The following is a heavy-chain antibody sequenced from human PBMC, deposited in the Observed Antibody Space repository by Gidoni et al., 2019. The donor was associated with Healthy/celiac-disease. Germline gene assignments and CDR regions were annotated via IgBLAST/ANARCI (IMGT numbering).Heavy chain of an antibody. Sequence: EVQLVESGGGLVQPGGSLRLPCAASGFTFSSYWMSWFRRAPGKGLEWVANIKEDGSEKDYVDSVKGRFTIYRDNAKNSLYLQMNSLRAEDTAVYYCARDTRYDFWSGYLVSRYYYYMDVWGKGTTVTVSS. J-gene: IGHJ6*03. V-gene: IGHV3-7*01. D-gene: IGHD3-3*01. CDR3: ARDTRYDFWSGYLVSRYYYYMDV. CDR1: GFTFSSYW. CDR2: IKEDGSEK.